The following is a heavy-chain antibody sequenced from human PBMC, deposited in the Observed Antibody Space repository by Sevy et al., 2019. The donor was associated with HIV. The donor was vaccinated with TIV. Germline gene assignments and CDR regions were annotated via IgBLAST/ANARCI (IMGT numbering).Heavy chain of an antibody. CDR3: VTSSEVITPYYYYGMDV. CDR2: FDPEDGET. Sequence: ASVKVSCKVSGYTLTELSMHWVRQAPGKGLEWMGGFDPEDGETIYEQKFQGRFTMTEDTSTDTAYMELSSLRSEDTALYYRVTSSEVITPYYYYGMDVWGQGTTVTVSS. V-gene: IGHV1-24*01. CDR1: GYTLTELS. J-gene: IGHJ6*02. D-gene: IGHD3-22*01.